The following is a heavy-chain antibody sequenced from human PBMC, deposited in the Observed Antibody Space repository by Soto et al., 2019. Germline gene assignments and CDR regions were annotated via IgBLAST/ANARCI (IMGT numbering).Heavy chain of an antibody. D-gene: IGHD3-9*01. Sequence: EVQLVESGGGLVQPGGSLRLSCEASGFAFSSHWMHWVRQAPGKGLVWVSRINSDGSSTSYADSVKGRFTISRDNAKNTLYLQMNSLSAEGAAVYYRARILYYDSLTGGEYWGQGTRVTVSS. CDR1: GFAFSSHW. V-gene: IGHV3-74*01. J-gene: IGHJ4*02. CDR3: ARILYYDSLTGGEY. CDR2: INSDGSST.